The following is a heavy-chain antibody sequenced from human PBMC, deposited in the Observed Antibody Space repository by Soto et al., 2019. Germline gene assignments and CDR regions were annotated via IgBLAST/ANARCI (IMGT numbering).Heavy chain of an antibody. CDR2: IYYSGST. J-gene: IGHJ6*02. CDR3: ARGGYYYYGMDG. V-gene: IGHV4-39*01. CDR1: GGSISSSSYY. Sequence: PSETLSLTCTVSGGSISSSSYYWGWIRQPPGKGLEWIGSIYYSGSTYYNPSLKSRVTISVDTSKNQFSLKLSSVTAADTAVYYCARGGYYYYGMDGWDQGTTVTVSS. D-gene: IGHD3-16*01.